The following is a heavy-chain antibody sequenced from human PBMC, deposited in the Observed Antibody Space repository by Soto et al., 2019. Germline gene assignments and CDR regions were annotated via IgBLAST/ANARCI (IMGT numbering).Heavy chain of an antibody. V-gene: IGHV1-18*01. CDR2: INVYNGKT. CDR3: ARGPDPTYFDY. J-gene: IGHJ4*02. Sequence: QVQLVQSGGEVAKPGASVKVSCKASGYTFTNYGINWVRQAPGLGLEWMGRINVYNGKTNYAQQFQARVTMTTDTSTNSVYMELRSLRSDDTAVYYCARGPDPTYFDYWGQGTLVIVSS. CDR1: GYTFTNYG.